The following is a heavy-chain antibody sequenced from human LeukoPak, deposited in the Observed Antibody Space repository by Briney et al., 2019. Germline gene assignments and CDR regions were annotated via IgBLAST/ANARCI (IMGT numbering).Heavy chain of an antibody. J-gene: IGHJ4*02. CDR1: GFTFSSYW. D-gene: IGHD2-15*01. CDR2: IKQDGGVK. Sequence: PGGSLRLSCAAPGFTFSSYWMSWVRQAPGKGLEWVANIKQDGGVKYYVDSVKGRFTISRDNAKNSLYLQMSSLRAEDTAVYYCARVPDATSYFDYWGQGTLVNVSS. CDR3: ARVPDATSYFDY. V-gene: IGHV3-7*01.